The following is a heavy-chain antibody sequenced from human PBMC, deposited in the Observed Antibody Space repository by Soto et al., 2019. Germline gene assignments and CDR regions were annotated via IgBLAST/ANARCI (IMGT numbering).Heavy chain of an antibody. Sequence: QVQLVQSGAEVKKPGSSVKVSCKASGDTFSNYAINWMRQAPGQGLEWMGGITSDFGTANYAQKFQGRVTITADKSTSTAYMELSSLKSEDTAVYYCARPRVYYAVWSGYPPFDYWGQGTLVTVSS. CDR1: GDTFSNYA. CDR3: ARPRVYYAVWSGYPPFDY. J-gene: IGHJ4*02. V-gene: IGHV1-69*06. D-gene: IGHD3-3*01. CDR2: ITSDFGTA.